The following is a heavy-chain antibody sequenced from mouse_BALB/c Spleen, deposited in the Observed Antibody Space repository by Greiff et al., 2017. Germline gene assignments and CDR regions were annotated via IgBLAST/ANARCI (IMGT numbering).Heavy chain of an antibody. Sequence: VQVVESGAELVRPGTSVRISCKASGYTFTSYYIHWVKQRPGQGLEWIGWIYPGNVNTKYNEKFKGKATLTADKSSSTAYMQLSSLTSEDSAVYFCARSGYGSGGYFDVWGAGTTVTVSS. D-gene: IGHD2-10*02. J-gene: IGHJ1*01. CDR2: IYPGNVNT. CDR1: GYTFTSYY. V-gene: IGHV1S56*01. CDR3: ARSGYGSGGYFDV.